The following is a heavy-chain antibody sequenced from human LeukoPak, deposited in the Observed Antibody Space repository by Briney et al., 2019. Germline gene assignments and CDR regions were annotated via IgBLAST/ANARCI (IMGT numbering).Heavy chain of an antibody. CDR1: GDSISSRSYY. CDR2: IYYSEGT. D-gene: IGHD3-10*01. CDR3: ARGTTFTYYYGSGSYPPPNWFDP. J-gene: IGHJ5*02. Sequence: SETLSLTCTVSGDSISSRSYYWGWIRQPPGKGLEWIGSIYYSEGTYYNPSLKSRVTISVDTSKNQFSLKLSSVTAADTAVYYCARGTTFTYYYGSGSYPPPNWFDPWGQGTLVTVSS. V-gene: IGHV4-39*07.